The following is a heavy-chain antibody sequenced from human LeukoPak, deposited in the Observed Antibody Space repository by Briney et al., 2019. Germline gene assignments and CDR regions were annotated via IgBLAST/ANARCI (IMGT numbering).Heavy chain of an antibody. V-gene: IGHV4-39*01. D-gene: IGHD3-22*01. Sequence: SETLSLTCTVSGGSVSSSNYYWGWIRQPPGKGLEWIGNMYYTGSTYHNPSLKSRVTISIDTSKNQFSLRLSSVTATDTAVYYCATLHYDSSGYFDAFDIWGQGIMVTVSS. J-gene: IGHJ3*02. CDR1: GGSVSSSNYY. CDR2: MYYTGST. CDR3: ATLHYDSSGYFDAFDI.